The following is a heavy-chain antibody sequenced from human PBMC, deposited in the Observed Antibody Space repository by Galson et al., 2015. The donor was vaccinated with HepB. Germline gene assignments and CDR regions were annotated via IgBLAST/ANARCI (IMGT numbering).Heavy chain of an antibody. CDR3: VRDAYPYYFDY. D-gene: IGHD2-2*01. CDR1: GFIFSDYS. CDR2: IDSTSTYI. V-gene: IGHV3-21*01. Sequence: SLRLSCAASGFIFSDYSMNWVRQAPGKGLEWVSSIDSTSTYIYYAGSVKGRFTISRDNAKNSLYLQMNSLKGEDTAVYYCVRDAYPYYFDYWGQGTLVTVSS. J-gene: IGHJ4*02.